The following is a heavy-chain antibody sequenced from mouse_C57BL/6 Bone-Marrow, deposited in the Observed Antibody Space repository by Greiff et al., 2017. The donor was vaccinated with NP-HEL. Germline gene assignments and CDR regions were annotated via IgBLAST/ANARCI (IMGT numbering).Heavy chain of an antibody. CDR3: AIWGLGWLPPYYAMDY. Sequence: VQLQQPGAELVKPGASVKVSCKASGYTFTSYWMHWVKQRPGQGLEWIGRIHPSDSDTNYNQKFKGKATLTVDKSSSAAYMQLSSLTSEDSAVYYCAIWGLGWLPPYYAMDYWGQGTSVTVSS. CDR2: IHPSDSDT. V-gene: IGHV1-74*01. D-gene: IGHD2-2*01. J-gene: IGHJ4*01. CDR1: GYTFTSYW.